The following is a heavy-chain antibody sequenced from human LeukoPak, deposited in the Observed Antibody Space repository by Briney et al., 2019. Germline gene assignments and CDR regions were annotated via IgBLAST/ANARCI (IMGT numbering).Heavy chain of an antibody. Sequence: SETLSLTCAVYGGSFSGYYWSWIRQPPGKGLEWIGEINHSGSTNYNPSLKSRVTISVDTSKNQFSLKLSSVTAADTAVYYCARDWKVPEHYYDSSGYCYLHYYYYGMDVWGQGTTVTVSS. CDR2: INHSGST. CDR3: ARDWKVPEHYYDSSGYCYLHYYYYGMDV. CDR1: GGSFSGYY. V-gene: IGHV4-34*01. J-gene: IGHJ6*02. D-gene: IGHD3-22*01.